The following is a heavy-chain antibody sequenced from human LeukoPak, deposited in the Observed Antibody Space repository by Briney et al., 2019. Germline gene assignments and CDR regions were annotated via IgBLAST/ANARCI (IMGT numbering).Heavy chain of an antibody. CDR3: ARVWFGYFFQ. V-gene: IGHV3-53*01. J-gene: IGHJ4*02. CDR2: IHTGGTT. Sequence: PGGSLRVFCVASGIDISYHYVGWVRQAPGKGMEWVSVIHTGGTTHYADSVKGRFTVSKDTSNNTVFLQMNSLRVEDTAVYFCARVWFGYFFQWGQGALVTVSS. CDR1: GIDISYHY. D-gene: IGHD3-10*01.